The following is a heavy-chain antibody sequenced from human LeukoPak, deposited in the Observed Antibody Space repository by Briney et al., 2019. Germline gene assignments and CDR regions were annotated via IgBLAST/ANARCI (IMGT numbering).Heavy chain of an antibody. D-gene: IGHD3-22*01. CDR1: GFTFGSYA. Sequence: GGSLRLSCAASGFTFGSYAMSWVRQAPGKGLEWVSTISGSGGSTYCADSVKGRFTISRDNSRNTLFLHMNTLRAEDTAVYYCARPYYYDSSGYRAGGYYYYYGMDVWGQGTTVTVSS. V-gene: IGHV3-23*01. CDR3: ARPYYYDSSGYRAGGYYYYYGMDV. CDR2: ISGSGGST. J-gene: IGHJ6*02.